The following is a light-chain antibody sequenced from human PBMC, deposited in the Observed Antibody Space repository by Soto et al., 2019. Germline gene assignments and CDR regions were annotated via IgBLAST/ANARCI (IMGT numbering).Light chain of an antibody. CDR2: EDT. CDR1: VLPKKY. Sequence: SYELTQPPSVSVSPGQTARITCSGDVLPKKYAYWYQQRSGQAPVLVIYEDTKRPSVIPERFSASSSGTMATLTISGAQVADEADYYCYSTESSGSYRGVFGGGTQLTVL. J-gene: IGLJ3*02. V-gene: IGLV3-10*01. CDR3: YSTESSGSYRGV.